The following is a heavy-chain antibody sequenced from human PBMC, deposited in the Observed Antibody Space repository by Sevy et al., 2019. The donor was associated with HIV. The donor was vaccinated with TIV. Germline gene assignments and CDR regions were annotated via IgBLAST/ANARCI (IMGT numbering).Heavy chain of an antibody. D-gene: IGHD3-10*01. CDR1: GYNFTTYW. CDR2: IDPCDSYT. CDR3: ARHRVNLVQGDWYFDL. Sequence: GESLKISCKASGYNFTTYWISWVRQMPGKGLESMGRIDPCDSYTYYSPSFEGHVTISSDASISTAYLQLSSLKASDTAMYYCARHRVNLVQGDWYFDLWGRGTLVTVSS. V-gene: IGHV5-10-1*01. J-gene: IGHJ2*01.